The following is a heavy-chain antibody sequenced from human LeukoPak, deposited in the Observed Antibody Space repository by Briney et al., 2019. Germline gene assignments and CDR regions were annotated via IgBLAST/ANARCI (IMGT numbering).Heavy chain of an antibody. CDR3: AKDGSSRGRFDY. V-gene: IGHV3-23*01. Sequence: PGGSLRLSCAASGITFSSDAMSWVRQAPGKGLEWVSLISNSGGSTYYADSVKGRFTISRDNSKNTLYPQMNSLRAEDTAVYYRAKDGSSRGRFDYWGQGTLVTVSS. CDR2: ISNSGGST. J-gene: IGHJ4*02. D-gene: IGHD3-10*01. CDR1: GITFSSDA.